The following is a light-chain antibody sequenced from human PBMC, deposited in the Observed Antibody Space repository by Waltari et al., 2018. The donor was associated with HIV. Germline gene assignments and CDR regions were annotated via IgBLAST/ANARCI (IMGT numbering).Light chain of an antibody. CDR2: GNN. CDR1: SSNLGAAYA. J-gene: IGLJ1*01. CDR3: QSYDSSLSAPYV. V-gene: IGLV1-40*01. Sequence: QSVLTQPPSVSGAPGQRVTIPCTGSSSNLGAAYAVHWSQQLPGTAPKLIIYGNNNRPSGVPDRFSGSKSGTSASLAITGLQAEDEADYYCQSYDSSLSAPYVFGTGTKVTVL.